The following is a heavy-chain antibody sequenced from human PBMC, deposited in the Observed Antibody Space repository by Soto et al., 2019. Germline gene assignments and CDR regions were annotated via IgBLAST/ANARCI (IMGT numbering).Heavy chain of an antibody. V-gene: IGHV4-59*08. Sequence: SETLSLTCTVPGGSISSYYWSWIRQPPGKGLEWIGYIYYSGSTNYNPSLKSRVTISVDTSKNQFSLKLSSVTAADTAVYYCARLDSGGDYCYGMDVWGQGTTVTVSS. CDR1: GGSISSYY. J-gene: IGHJ6*02. D-gene: IGHD2-8*02. CDR2: IYYSGST. CDR3: ARLDSGGDYCYGMDV.